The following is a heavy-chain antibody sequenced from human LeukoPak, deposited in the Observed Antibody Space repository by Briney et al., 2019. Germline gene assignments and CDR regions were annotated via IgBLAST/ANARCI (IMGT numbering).Heavy chain of an antibody. V-gene: IGHV4-30-4*01. CDR1: GGSISSGDYY. D-gene: IGHD7-27*01. Sequence: SETLSLTCTVSGGSISSGDYYWSWIRQPPGKGLEWIGYIYYSGSTYYNPSLKSRVTISADTSKNQFSLKLSSVTAADTAVYYCARAKGSVRLGIFDYWGQGTLVTVSS. CDR3: ARAKGSVRLGIFDY. CDR2: IYYSGST. J-gene: IGHJ4*02.